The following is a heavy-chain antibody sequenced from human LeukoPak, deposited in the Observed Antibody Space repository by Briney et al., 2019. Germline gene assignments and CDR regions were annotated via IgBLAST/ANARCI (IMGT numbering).Heavy chain of an antibody. CDR2: MNPNSGST. J-gene: IGHJ4*02. V-gene: IGHV1-8*01. CDR3: ALSLYYYNSSGYYPFDY. Sequence: ASVKVSCKASGYTFIGYDINWVRQAPGQGLEWMGWMNPNSGSTGYAQKFQGRVSMTRSTSISTAYMELSSLTSEDTAVYYCALSLYYYNSSGYYPFDYWGQGTLITVSS. D-gene: IGHD3-22*01. CDR1: GYTFIGYD.